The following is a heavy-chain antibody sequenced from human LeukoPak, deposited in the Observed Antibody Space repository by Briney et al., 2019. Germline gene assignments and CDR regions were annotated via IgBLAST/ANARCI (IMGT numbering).Heavy chain of an antibody. CDR1: GYTFSNYG. V-gene: IGHV1-2*04. D-gene: IGHD6-13*01. CDR3: AREQQQLAFDY. Sequence: ASVKVSCKTSGYTFSNYGISWVRQAPGQGLEWMGWINPNSGGTNYAQKFQGWVTMTRDTSISTAYMELSRLRSDDTAVYYCAREQQQLAFDYWGQGTLVTVSS. CDR2: INPNSGGT. J-gene: IGHJ4*02.